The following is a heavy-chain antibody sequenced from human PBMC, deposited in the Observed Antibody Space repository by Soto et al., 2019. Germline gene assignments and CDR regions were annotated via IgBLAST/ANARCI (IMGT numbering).Heavy chain of an antibody. J-gene: IGHJ3*02. Sequence: GSGGSCTSYCIGWVLQMPGKGLEWMGIIYPGDSDTRYSPSFQGQVTISADKSISTAYLQWSSLKASDTAMYYCVRQLDSSGYYWAIWGQGTMVTVSS. D-gene: IGHD3-22*01. CDR3: VRQLDSSGYYWAI. CDR2: IYPGDSDT. V-gene: IGHV5-51*01. CDR1: GGSCTSYC.